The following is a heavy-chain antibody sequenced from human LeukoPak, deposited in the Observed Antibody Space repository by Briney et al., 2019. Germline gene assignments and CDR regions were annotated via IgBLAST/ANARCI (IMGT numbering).Heavy chain of an antibody. J-gene: IGHJ5*01. CDR1: GFTFSDSY. Sequence: PGGSLRLSCTASGFTFSDSYMSWIRQAPGRGLEWISYIGESGGTIYSADSVKGRFTFSRDNAKNSLYLQMNSLRAEDTAVYYCARLRCSSMSCYWRWFDSWGQGTLVTVSS. V-gene: IGHV3-11*01. CDR3: ARLRCSSMSCYWRWFDS. CDR2: IGESGGTI. D-gene: IGHD2-2*01.